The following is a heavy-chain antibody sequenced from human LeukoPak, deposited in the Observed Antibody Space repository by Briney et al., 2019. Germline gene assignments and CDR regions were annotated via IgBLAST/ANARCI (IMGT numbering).Heavy chain of an antibody. CDR2: MHGYSGDT. CDR3: VTSSGYSSTWGAFDI. CDR1: GFPFSTYY. V-gene: IGHV1-2*02. D-gene: IGHD6-6*01. Sequence: GASVKVSCKTSGFPFSTYYMHWVRQAPGQGLEWMGWMHGYSGDTNYAQKFQGAASMTRDTSTSTAYIELSGLKYDDTAVYYCVTSSGYSSTWGAFDIWGQGTKVTVSS. J-gene: IGHJ3*02.